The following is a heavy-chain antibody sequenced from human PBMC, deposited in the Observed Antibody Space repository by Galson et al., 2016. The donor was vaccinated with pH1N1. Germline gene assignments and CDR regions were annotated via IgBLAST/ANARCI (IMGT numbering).Heavy chain of an antibody. J-gene: IGHJ2*01. V-gene: IGHV1-24*01. CDR2: FDPEDDKP. Sequence: SVKVSCKVSGYTLSELAMHWVRQTPGKGLEWMGGFDPEDDKPFYAQTFEGRVTMTQDTSTDTAYMQLSSQRSEDAAVYNCATEYRGSYYVPRYFDLWGLGTQVSVFS. CDR1: GYTLSELA. D-gene: IGHD1-26*01. CDR3: ATEYRGSYYVPRYFDL.